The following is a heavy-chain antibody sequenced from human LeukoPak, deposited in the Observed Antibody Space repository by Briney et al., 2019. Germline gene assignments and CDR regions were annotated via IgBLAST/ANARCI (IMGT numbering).Heavy chain of an antibody. D-gene: IGHD1-26*01. V-gene: IGHV3-30*19. CDR3: ASSPVGYSGSYEIYFDY. J-gene: IGHJ4*02. Sequence: GGSLRLSCAASGFIFSGYWMNWLRQAPGKGLEWVAVISYDGSNKYYADSVKGRFTISRDNSKNTLYLQMNSLRAEDTAVYYCASSPVGYSGSYEIYFDYWGQGTLVTVSS. CDR2: ISYDGSNK. CDR1: GFIFSGYW.